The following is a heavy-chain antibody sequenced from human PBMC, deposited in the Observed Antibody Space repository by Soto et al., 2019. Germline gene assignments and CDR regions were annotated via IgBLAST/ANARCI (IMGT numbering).Heavy chain of an antibody. CDR2: INPSGGRT. Sequence: ASVRVSCKASGYTFTSYYMHWVRQAPGQGLEWKGIINPSGGRTSYAQKFQGRVTMTRDTSTSTVYMELSSLISEVTAVYYCARDPSSWYFDYWGQGTLVTVSS. J-gene: IGHJ4*02. V-gene: IGHV1-46*03. CDR1: GYTFTSYY. CDR3: ARDPSSWYFDY. D-gene: IGHD6-13*01.